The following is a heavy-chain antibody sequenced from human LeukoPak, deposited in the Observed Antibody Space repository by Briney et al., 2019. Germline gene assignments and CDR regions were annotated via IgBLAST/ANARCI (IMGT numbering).Heavy chain of an antibody. CDR3: ARGTRYSSSSIIDY. V-gene: IGHV3-21*01. J-gene: IGHJ4*02. Sequence: GGSLRLSCAASGFTFSSYSMNWVRQAPGKGLEWVSSISSSSSYIYYADSVKGRFTISRDNAKNSLYLQMNSLRAEDTAVYYCARGTRYSSSSIIDYWGQGTLVTVSS. D-gene: IGHD6-6*01. CDR2: ISSSSSYI. CDR1: GFTFSSYS.